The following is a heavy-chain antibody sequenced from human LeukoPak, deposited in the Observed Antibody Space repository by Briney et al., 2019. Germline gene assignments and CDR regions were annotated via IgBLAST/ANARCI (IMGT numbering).Heavy chain of an antibody. J-gene: IGHJ3*02. D-gene: IGHD2-2*01. V-gene: IGHV3-23*01. Sequence: GGSLRLSCAASGFTFSSYSMNWVRQAPGKGLEWVSAISGSGGSTYYADSVKGRFTISRDNSKNTLYLQMNSLRAEDTAVYYCAKRIVPGYKLPDAFDIWGQGTMVTVSS. CDR1: GFTFSSYS. CDR3: AKRIVPGYKLPDAFDI. CDR2: ISGSGGST.